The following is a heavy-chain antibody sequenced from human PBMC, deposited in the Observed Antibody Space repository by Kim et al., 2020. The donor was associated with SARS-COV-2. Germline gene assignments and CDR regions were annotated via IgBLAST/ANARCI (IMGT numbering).Heavy chain of an antibody. CDR3: ARDPAATSIARFPFDY. D-gene: IGHD6-13*01. V-gene: IGHV3-11*05. CDR1: GFTFSEYY. Sequence: GGSLRLSCAASGFTFSEYYMSWIRQAPGKGLEWVSYITNNRSKTNYADSVKGRFTISRDNAKNTLYLQMNSLRAEDTAVYYCARDPAATSIARFPFDYWGQGTLGSVSS. J-gene: IGHJ4*02. CDR2: ITNNRSKT.